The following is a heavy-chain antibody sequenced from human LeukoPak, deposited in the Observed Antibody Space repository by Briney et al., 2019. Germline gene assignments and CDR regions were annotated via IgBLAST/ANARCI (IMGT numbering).Heavy chain of an antibody. V-gene: IGHV4-59*01. Sequence: SETLSLTCTVSGGSISSYYWSWIRQPPGKGLEWIGYVYYSGSTNYNPSLKSRVTISVDTSKNQFSLKLSSVTAADTAVYYCARVGRYGYNLEYFDYWGQGTLVTVSS. CDR1: GGSISSYY. CDR2: VYYSGST. CDR3: ARVGRYGYNLEYFDY. J-gene: IGHJ4*02. D-gene: IGHD5-24*01.